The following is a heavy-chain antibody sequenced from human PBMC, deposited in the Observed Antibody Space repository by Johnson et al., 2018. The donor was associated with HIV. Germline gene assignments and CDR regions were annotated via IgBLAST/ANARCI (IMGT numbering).Heavy chain of an antibody. D-gene: IGHD2-8*01. J-gene: IGHJ3*02. CDR1: GFTFSDYY. CDR2: ISSSGSTI. Sequence: QVQLVESGGGLVKPGRSLRLSCAASGFTFSDYYMSWIRQAPGKGLEWVSYISSSGSTIYYADSVKGRFTIPRDNTKNSLYLQMNGLKAEDTTVYYCAKGTNGQSWAFDIWGQGTVVTVSS. V-gene: IGHV3-11*04. CDR3: AKGTNGQSWAFDI.